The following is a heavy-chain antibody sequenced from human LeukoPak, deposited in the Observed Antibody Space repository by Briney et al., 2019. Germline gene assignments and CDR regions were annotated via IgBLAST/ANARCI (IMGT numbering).Heavy chain of an antibody. D-gene: IGHD5-18*01. CDR3: ALTPFSTAMGDY. CDR1: AYTFTGYY. J-gene: IGHJ4*02. CDR2: INPNSGGT. Sequence: ASVKVSCKASAYTFTGYYMHWVRQAPGQGLEWMGWINPNSGGTNYAQKFQGRVTMTRDTSISTAYMELSRLRSDDTAVYYCALTPFSTAMGDYWGQGTLVTVSS. V-gene: IGHV1-2*02.